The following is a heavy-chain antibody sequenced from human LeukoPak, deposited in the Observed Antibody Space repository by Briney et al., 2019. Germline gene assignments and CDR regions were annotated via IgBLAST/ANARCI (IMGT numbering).Heavy chain of an antibody. CDR3: ARDIRRKYSSGSAVDY. Sequence: GGSLRLSCAASGFTFSTYNMNWVRQAPGKGLEWVSSISSSSSYIYYADSVKGRFTISRDNAKNSLYLQMNSLRAEDTAVYYCARDIRRKYSSGSAVDYWGQGTLVTASS. V-gene: IGHV3-21*01. D-gene: IGHD6-19*01. CDR2: ISSSSSYI. J-gene: IGHJ4*02. CDR1: GFTFSTYN.